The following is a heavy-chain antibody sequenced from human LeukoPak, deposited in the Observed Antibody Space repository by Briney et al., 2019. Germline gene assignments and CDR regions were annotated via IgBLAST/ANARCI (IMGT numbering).Heavy chain of an antibody. V-gene: IGHV3-23*01. D-gene: IGHD4-17*01. CDR2: ISGRTSST. J-gene: IGHJ4*02. CDR3: AKVSYGDYYFDY. Sequence: GGSLRLSCAASGFTFSIYAMSWVRQAPGKGLEWVSAISGRTSSTYYADSVKGRFTISRDNSKNTLYLQMNSLRAEDTAVYYCAKVSYGDYYFDYWGQGTLVTVSS. CDR1: GFTFSIYA.